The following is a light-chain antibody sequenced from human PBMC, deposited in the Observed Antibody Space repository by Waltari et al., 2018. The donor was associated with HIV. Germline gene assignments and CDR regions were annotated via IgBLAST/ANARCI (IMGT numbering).Light chain of an antibody. CDR1: QRVSNNY. CDR2: GAS. CDR3: QQYGGSSFT. Sequence: EIVLTHSPATLSLSPGERATLSCRASQRVSNNYLAWYQQKPGQAPRLLIDGASSRATGIPDRFSGSGSGTDFTLTISRLEPEDFAVYYCQQYGGSSFTFGPGTKVDIK. J-gene: IGKJ3*01. V-gene: IGKV3-20*01.